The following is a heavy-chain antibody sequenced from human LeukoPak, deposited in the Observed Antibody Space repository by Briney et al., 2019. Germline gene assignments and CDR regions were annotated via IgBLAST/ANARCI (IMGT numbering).Heavy chain of an antibody. CDR2: IYYSGST. CDR3: ARGPAPMGSDYYYGMDV. J-gene: IGHJ6*02. V-gene: IGHV4-59*01. D-gene: IGHD3-16*01. Sequence: SETLSLTCTVSGGSISSYYWSWIRQPPVKGLQWIGYIYYSGSTNYNPSLKSRVTISVDTSKNQFSLKLSSATAADTAVYYCARGPAPMGSDYYYGMDVWGQGTTVTVSS. CDR1: GGSISSYY.